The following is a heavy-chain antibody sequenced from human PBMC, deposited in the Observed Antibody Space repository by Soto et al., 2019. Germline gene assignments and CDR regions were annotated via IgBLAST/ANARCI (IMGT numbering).Heavy chain of an antibody. J-gene: IGHJ6*02. V-gene: IGHV1-2*02. CDR2: INPKTGDT. Sequence: QVQLAQSGAEVKKPGASVKFSCKASGYTLTDYYIHWVRQAPGRGLEWMGWINPKTGDTYSAQNLQGRVTTTRDTSIDTGYMELSRLQYDDTAVYYCARSSGSYSYYGMDVWGQGTTLTVSS. CDR3: ARSSGSYSYYGMDV. CDR1: GYTLTDYY. D-gene: IGHD1-26*01.